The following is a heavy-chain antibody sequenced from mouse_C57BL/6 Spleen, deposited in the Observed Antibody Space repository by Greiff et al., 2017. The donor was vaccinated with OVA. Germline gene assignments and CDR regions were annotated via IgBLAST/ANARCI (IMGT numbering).Heavy chain of an antibody. CDR3: ARGYDDDPFAY. J-gene: IGHJ3*01. Sequence: VQLQQSGPELVKPGASVKISCKASGYTFTDYYMNWVKQSHGKSLEWIGDINPNNGGTSYNQKLKGQATLTVDKSSSTAYMELRSLTSEDSAVYYWARGYDDDPFAYWGQGTLVTVSA. CDR2: INPNNGGT. V-gene: IGHV1-26*01. D-gene: IGHD2-4*01. CDR1: GYTFTDYY.